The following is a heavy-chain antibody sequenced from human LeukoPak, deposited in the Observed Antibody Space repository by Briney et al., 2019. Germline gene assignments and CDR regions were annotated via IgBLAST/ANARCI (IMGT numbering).Heavy chain of an antibody. CDR1: GGSISSGGYY. V-gene: IGHV4-30-2*01. D-gene: IGHD2-2*01. CDR3: AREGHCSRTSCSLDAINI. J-gene: IGHJ3*02. CDR2: IYHSGST. Sequence: SQTLSLTCTVSGGSISSGGYYWSWIRQPPGKGLEWIGYIYHSGSTYYNPSLKSRVTISVDRSKNQFSLKLSSVTAADTAVYYCAREGHCSRTSCSLDAINIWGQGTLVVVSS.